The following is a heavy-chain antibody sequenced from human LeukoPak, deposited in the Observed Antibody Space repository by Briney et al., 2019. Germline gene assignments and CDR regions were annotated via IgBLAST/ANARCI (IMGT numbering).Heavy chain of an antibody. V-gene: IGHV4-4*07. CDR1: GGSISSYY. CDR2: IYNSGST. CDR3: ARSAFLVTAPGLYYFDY. J-gene: IGHJ4*02. D-gene: IGHD6-13*01. Sequence: SETLSLTCTVSGGSISSYYWSLIRHPAGKGLHLIGHIYNSGSTNYNPSLKGRVPMSVATSNNQFSLYLSSVTAADTAVYYCARSAFLVTAPGLYYFDYWGQGTLVAVSS.